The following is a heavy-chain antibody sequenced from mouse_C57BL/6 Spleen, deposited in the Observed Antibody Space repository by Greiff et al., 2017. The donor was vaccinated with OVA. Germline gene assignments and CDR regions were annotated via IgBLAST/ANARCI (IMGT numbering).Heavy chain of an antibody. Sequence: QVHVKQPGAELVMPGASVKLSCKASGYTFTSYWMHWVKQRPGQGLEWIGEIDPSDSYTNYNQKFKGKSTLTVDKSSSTAYMQLSSLTSEDSAVYDCARSTMVKRFAYWGQGTLVTVSA. D-gene: IGHD2-2*01. CDR3: ARSTMVKRFAY. CDR2: IDPSDSYT. CDR1: GYTFTSYW. J-gene: IGHJ3*01. V-gene: IGHV1-69*01.